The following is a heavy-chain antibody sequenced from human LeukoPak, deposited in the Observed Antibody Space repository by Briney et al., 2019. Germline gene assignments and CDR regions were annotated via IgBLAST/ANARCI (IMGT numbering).Heavy chain of an antibody. CDR1: GFTFSDYC. CDR3: AREDQIDYGGNSGRY. D-gene: IGHD4-23*01. J-gene: IGHJ4*02. Sequence: GGSLRLSCAASGFTFSDYCMNWVRQAPGKGLEWVSYISSSSRTIYYADSVKGRFTISRDNAKNSLYLQMNSLRADDTAVYYCAREDQIDYGGNSGRYWGQGTLVTVSS. V-gene: IGHV3-48*01. CDR2: ISSSSRTI.